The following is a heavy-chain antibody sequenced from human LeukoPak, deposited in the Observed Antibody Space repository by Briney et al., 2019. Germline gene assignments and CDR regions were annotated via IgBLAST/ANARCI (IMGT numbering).Heavy chain of an antibody. D-gene: IGHD2-2*01. J-gene: IGHJ4*02. CDR1: GGSFSGYY. CDR3: ARRIVVVPAAMRRTFDY. Sequence: SETLSLTCAVYGGSFSGYYWSWIRQPPGKGLEWIGEISHSGSTNYNPSLKSRVTISVDTSKNQFSLKLSSVTAADTAVYYCARRIVVVPAAMRRTFDYWGQGTLVTVSS. CDR2: ISHSGST. V-gene: IGHV4-34*01.